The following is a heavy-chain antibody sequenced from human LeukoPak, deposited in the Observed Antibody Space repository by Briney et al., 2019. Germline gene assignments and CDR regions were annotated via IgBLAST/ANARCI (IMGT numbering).Heavy chain of an antibody. CDR2: MSSSTSTI. D-gene: IGHD3-10*01. Sequence: GGSLRLSCAASGFTFSSYSMNWVRQAPGKGLEWRSYMSSSTSTIYSADSVKGRFTISRDNAKNSLYLQMSSLRAEDTAVYYCARIVLVRGVIYYGMDVWGQGTTVTVSS. J-gene: IGHJ6*02. V-gene: IGHV3-48*04. CDR1: GFTFSSYS. CDR3: ARIVLVRGVIYYGMDV.